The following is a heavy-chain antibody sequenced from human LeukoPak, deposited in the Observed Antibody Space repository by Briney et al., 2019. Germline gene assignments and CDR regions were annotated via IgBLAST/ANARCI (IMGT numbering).Heavy chain of an antibody. D-gene: IGHD3-10*01. V-gene: IGHV5-51*01. CDR3: ARLAISAWFPGDY. CDR2: IWPGDSDT. J-gene: IGHJ4*02. CDR1: GYSFTSYW. Sequence: GESLKISCNASGYSFTSYWIAWVRQRPGKGLEWMGMIWPGDSDTRYCPSFQGQATISADKSISTASLQWSSLKASDTAMYYCARLAISAWFPGDYWGQGTLVTVSS.